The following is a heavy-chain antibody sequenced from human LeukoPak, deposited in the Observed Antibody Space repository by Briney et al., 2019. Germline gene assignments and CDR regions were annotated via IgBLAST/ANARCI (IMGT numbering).Heavy chain of an antibody. V-gene: IGHV4-59*01. CDR2: IYYSGST. CDR1: GGSISSYY. Sequence: SETLSLTCTVSGGSISSYYWSCIRQPPGKGLEWIGYIYYSGSTNYNPSLKSRVTISVDTSKNQFSLKLTSVTAADTAVYYCARGVVAARFWFDPWGQGTLVAVSS. J-gene: IGHJ5*02. D-gene: IGHD2-15*01. CDR3: ARGVVAARFWFDP.